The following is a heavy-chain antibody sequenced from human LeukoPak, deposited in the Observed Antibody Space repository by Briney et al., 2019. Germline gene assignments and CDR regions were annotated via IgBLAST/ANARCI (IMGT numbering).Heavy chain of an antibody. CDR1: GFTFSSYG. J-gene: IGHJ4*02. V-gene: IGHV3-30*02. CDR2: IRYDGSNK. CDR3: AKWEQQLVPFDY. D-gene: IGHD6-13*01. Sequence: GGSLRLSCAASGFTFSSYGMHWVRQAPGKGLEWVAFIRYDGSNKYYADSVKGRFTISRDNSKNTLYLQMNSLRAEDTAVYYCAKWEQQLVPFDYWGQVTLVTVSS.